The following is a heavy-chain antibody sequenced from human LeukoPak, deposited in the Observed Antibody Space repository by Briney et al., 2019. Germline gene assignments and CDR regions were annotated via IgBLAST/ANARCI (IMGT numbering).Heavy chain of an antibody. J-gene: IGHJ4*02. CDR3: ARADWSMLEY. V-gene: IGHV1-2*02. CDR1: GYTFIVYH. D-gene: IGHD1-1*01. Sequence: VSVKVSFKASGYTFIVYHMHWVRQVPGQGLEWMGWINPNSGDTNFAQKFQGRVTMTRDTSISTVYMELSRLTSDDTAVYYCARADWSMLEYWGQGTLVTVSS. CDR2: INPNSGDT.